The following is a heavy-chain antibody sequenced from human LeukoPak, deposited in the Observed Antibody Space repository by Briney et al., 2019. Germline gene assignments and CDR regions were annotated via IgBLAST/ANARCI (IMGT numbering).Heavy chain of an antibody. CDR1: GGSISSSY. Sequence: PSETLSLTCTISGGSISSSYWTWIRQPAGKGLEWIGRIYSSGSTNYNPSLKGRLTMSVDTSRNQFSLKLNSVTAADTAVYYCARECFSSICPYNNMDVWGQGTTVTVSS. CDR2: IYSSGST. D-gene: IGHD2-2*01. V-gene: IGHV4-4*07. J-gene: IGHJ6*02. CDR3: ARECFSSICPYNNMDV.